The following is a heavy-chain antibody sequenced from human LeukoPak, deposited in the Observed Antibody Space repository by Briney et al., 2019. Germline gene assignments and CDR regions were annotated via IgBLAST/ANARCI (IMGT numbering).Heavy chain of an antibody. CDR2: IHTSGST. D-gene: IGHD3-10*01. CDR1: GVSISSYY. J-gene: IGHJ6*03. V-gene: IGHV4-4*07. CDR3: ARDQYYYGSGSLYMDV. Sequence: SETLFLTCTVSGVSISSYYWSWIRQPAGKGLEWIGRIHTSGSTKYNPSLKSRVTMSVDTSKNQFSLKLSSVTAADTAVHYCARDQYYYGSGSLYMDVWGKGTTVTISS.